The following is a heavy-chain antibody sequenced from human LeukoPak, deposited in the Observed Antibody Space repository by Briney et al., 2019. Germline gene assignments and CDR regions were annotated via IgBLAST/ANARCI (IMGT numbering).Heavy chain of an antibody. D-gene: IGHD3-22*01. V-gene: IGHV4-38-2*02. CDR3: ARHGGSSYDSSGYYYDDAFDI. CDR2: IYHSGST. J-gene: IGHJ3*02. Sequence: SETLSLTCTVSGYSISSGYYWGWIRQPPGKGLEWIGSIYHSGSTYYNPSLKSRVTISVDTSKNQFSLKLSSVTAADTAVYYCARHGGSSYDSSGYYYDDAFDIWGQGTMVTVSS. CDR1: GYSISSGYY.